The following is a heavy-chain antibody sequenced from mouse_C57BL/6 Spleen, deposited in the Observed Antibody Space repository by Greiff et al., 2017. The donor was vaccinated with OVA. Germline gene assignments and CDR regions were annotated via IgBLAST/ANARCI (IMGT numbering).Heavy chain of an antibody. V-gene: IGHV1-69*01. CDR3: ARLTAQADH. D-gene: IGHD3-2*02. Sequence: QVQLQQPGAELVMPGASVKLSCKASGYTFTSYWMHWVKQRPGQGLEWIGEIDPSDSYTNYNQKFKGKSTLTVDKSSSTAYMQLSSLTSEDSAVYYCARLTAQADHWGQGTTLTVSS. CDR1: GYTFTSYW. J-gene: IGHJ2*01. CDR2: IDPSDSYT.